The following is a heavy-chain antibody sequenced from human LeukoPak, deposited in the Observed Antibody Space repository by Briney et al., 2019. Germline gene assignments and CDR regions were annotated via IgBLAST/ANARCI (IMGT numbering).Heavy chain of an antibody. CDR1: GYTFTDYN. Sequence: GASVKVSCKASGYTFTDYNIHWVRQAPGQGLEWMGWISPNSGGTNYAQKFQGRVTMTRDTSITTAYMELSRLRSDDTAMYYCARDIGIVGYDSSLNWFDPWGQGTLVTVSS. J-gene: IGHJ5*02. D-gene: IGHD3-22*01. V-gene: IGHV1-2*02. CDR3: ARDIGIVGYDSSLNWFDP. CDR2: ISPNSGGT.